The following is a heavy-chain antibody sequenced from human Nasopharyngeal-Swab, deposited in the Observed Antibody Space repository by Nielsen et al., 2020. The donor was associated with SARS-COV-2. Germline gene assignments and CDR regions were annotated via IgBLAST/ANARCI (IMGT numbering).Heavy chain of an antibody. Sequence: SETLSLTCAVYGGSFSGYYWSWIRQPPGKGLEWIGEINHSGSTNYNPSLKSRVTISVDTSKNQFSLKLSSVPAADTAVYYCASSSWTRFDYWGQGTLVTVSS. CDR2: INHSGST. J-gene: IGHJ4*02. D-gene: IGHD6-13*01. V-gene: IGHV4-34*01. CDR1: GGSFSGYY. CDR3: ASSSWTRFDY.